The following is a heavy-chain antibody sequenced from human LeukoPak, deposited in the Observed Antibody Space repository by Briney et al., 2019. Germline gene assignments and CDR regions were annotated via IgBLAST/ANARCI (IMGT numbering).Heavy chain of an antibody. CDR3: AKARLSLTGYYIFDY. CDR1: GFTFDDYA. Sequence: GRSLRLSCAASGFTFDDYAMHWVRHAPGKGLEWVSGISWNSGSIGYADSVKGRFTISRDDAKNSLYLQMNSLRAEDTALYYCAKARLSLTGYYIFDYWGQGTLVTVSS. J-gene: IGHJ4*02. D-gene: IGHD3-9*01. CDR2: ISWNSGSI. V-gene: IGHV3-9*01.